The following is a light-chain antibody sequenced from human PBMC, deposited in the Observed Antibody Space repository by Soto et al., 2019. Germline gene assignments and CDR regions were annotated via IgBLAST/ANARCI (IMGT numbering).Light chain of an antibody. CDR3: QQYGSSPLIT. Sequence: EIVMTQSPATLSVSPGERATLSCRASQSVSSTYLAWYQQKPGQAPRLLIYGASSRATGIPDRFSGSGSGTDFTLTISTLEPEDFAVYYCQQYGSSPLITFGQGTRLEIK. CDR1: QSVSSTY. CDR2: GAS. J-gene: IGKJ5*01. V-gene: IGKV3-20*01.